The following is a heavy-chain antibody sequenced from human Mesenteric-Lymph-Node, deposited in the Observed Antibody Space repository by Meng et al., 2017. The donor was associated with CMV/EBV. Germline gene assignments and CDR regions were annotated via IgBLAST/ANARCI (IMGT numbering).Heavy chain of an antibody. CDR1: GGSFSGYY. Sequence: QVQLQQWGAGRLKPSETLSLTCAVYGGSFSGYYWSWIRQPPGKGLEWIGEINHSGVPNYNPSLKSRVTISLDRSKNQFSLKLSSVIAEDTAVYYCARGSDIPVNNYWGQGTLVTVSS. CDR3: ARGSDIPVNNY. D-gene: IGHD2-15*01. J-gene: IGHJ4*02. CDR2: INHSGVP. V-gene: IGHV4-34*01.